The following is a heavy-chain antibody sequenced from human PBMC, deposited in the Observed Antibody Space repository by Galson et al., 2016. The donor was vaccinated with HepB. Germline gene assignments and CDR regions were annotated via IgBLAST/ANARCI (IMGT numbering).Heavy chain of an antibody. Sequence: ETLSLTCTVSGGSISSSSYYWGWIRQAPGKGLEWIGSIYYSGNTRYNPSLKSRVTISVDTSKNQFSLKVTSVTAADTAVYYCARQRGLGSSWLSDYWGQGTLVTVSS. V-gene: IGHV4-39*01. CDR3: ARQRGLGSSWLSDY. CDR2: IYYSGNT. D-gene: IGHD6-13*01. CDR1: GGSISSSSYY. J-gene: IGHJ4*02.